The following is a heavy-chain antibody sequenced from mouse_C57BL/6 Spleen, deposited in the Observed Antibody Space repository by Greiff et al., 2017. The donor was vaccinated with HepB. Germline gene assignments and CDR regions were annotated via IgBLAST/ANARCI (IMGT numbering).Heavy chain of an antibody. J-gene: IGHJ3*01. D-gene: IGHD1-1*01. CDR1: GYTFTSYW. V-gene: IGHV1-53*01. CDR2: INPSNGGT. Sequence: VQLQQPGTELVKPGASVKLSCKASGYTFTSYWMHWVKRRPGQGIEWIGNINPSNGGTNYNEKFKSKATLTVDKSSSTAYMQLSSLTSEDSAVYYCAREGYYGSSPAWFAYWGQVTLVTVSA. CDR3: AREGYYGSSPAWFAY.